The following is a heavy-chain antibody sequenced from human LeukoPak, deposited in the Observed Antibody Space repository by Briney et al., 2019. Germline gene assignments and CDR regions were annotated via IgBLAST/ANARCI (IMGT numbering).Heavy chain of an antibody. CDR2: INSDGSST. D-gene: IGHD6-13*01. V-gene: IGHV3-74*01. CDR3: ASPYSSSSDNWFDP. J-gene: IGHJ5*02. Sequence: GGSLRLSCAVSGFTFSNYWMHWVRHAPGKGLVWVSRINSDGSSTSYADSVKGRFTISRDNAKNTLYLQMNSLRAEDTAVYYCASPYSSSSDNWFDPWGQGTLVTVSS. CDR1: GFTFSNYW.